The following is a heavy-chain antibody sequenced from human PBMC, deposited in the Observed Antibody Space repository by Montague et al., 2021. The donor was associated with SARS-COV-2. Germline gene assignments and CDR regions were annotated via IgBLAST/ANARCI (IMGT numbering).Heavy chain of an antibody. CDR3: ARGVYNRVIFVVSHSYYFDY. V-gene: IGHV4-34*01. CDR1: TEAFIRYY. CDR2: VSHPGSA. J-gene: IGHJ4*02. Sequence: SETLSLTCAVCTEAFIRYYWTWIRQPPGKGLLLIGEVSHPGSAKYNPSLKSRVTISVDTYRKQFSLRLTSVTDADTATYYCARGVYNRVIFVVSHSYYFDYWGQGNMVAISA. D-gene: IGHD3-9*01.